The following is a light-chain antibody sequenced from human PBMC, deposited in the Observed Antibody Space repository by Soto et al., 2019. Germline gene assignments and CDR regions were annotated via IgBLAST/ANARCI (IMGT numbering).Light chain of an antibody. J-gene: IGLJ1*01. CDR1: SSEVGGYNY. CDR3: TSYTSSSSYV. CDR2: DVT. Sequence: QSVLTQPASVSGSPGQSITIYCSGTSSEVGGYNYVSWFQQHPDKVSKLMIYDVTNLPSGISNRFSGSKSGNTASLTISGLQAEDEADYYCTSYTSSSSYVFGTGTKVTVL. V-gene: IGLV2-14*01.